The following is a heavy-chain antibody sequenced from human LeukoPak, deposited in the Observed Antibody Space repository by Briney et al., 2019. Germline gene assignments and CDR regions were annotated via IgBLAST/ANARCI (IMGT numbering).Heavy chain of an antibody. J-gene: IGHJ3*02. CDR1: GFTFSDYY. Sequence: PGGSLRLSCAASGFTFSDYYMSWIRQAPGKGLEWVSYISSSGSTIYYADSVKGRFTISRDNAKNSLYLQMNSLRAEDTAVYYCARENYYDSSVAFDIWGQGTMVTVSS. CDR3: ARENYYDSSVAFDI. V-gene: IGHV3-11*04. CDR2: ISSSGSTI. D-gene: IGHD3-22*01.